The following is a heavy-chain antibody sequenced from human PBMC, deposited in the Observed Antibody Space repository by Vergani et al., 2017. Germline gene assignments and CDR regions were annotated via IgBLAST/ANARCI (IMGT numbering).Heavy chain of an antibody. Sequence: EVQLLESGGDLVQPGGSLTLSCAASGFTFIMHAMSGVRQGPGKGLEWFSTLSASDRRPHYADSVKGRFTISRDISKNTLFLHMNSLRPEDTAVYYCAKVGRSEVAGTFGAFDIWGQGTMVTVSS. D-gene: IGHD6-19*01. V-gene: IGHV3-23*01. CDR2: LSASDRRP. J-gene: IGHJ3*02. CDR3: AKVGRSEVAGTFGAFDI. CDR1: GFTFIMHA.